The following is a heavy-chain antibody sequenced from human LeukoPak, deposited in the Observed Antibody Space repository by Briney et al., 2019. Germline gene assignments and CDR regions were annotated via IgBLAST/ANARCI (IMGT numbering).Heavy chain of an antibody. CDR2: IYHSGST. J-gene: IGHJ6*03. Sequence: PSGTLSLTCAVSGGSISSSNWWSWVRQPPGKGLEWIGEIYHSGSTNYNPSLKSRVTISVDTSKNQFPLKLSSVTAADTAVYYCAREPQYSGSSCYSSYYYYYYMDVWGKGTTVTVSS. D-gene: IGHD2-15*01. CDR1: GGSISSSNW. CDR3: AREPQYSGSSCYSSYYYYYYMDV. V-gene: IGHV4-4*02.